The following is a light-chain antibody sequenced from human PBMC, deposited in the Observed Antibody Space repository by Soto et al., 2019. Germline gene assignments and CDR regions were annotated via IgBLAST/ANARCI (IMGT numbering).Light chain of an antibody. V-gene: IGLV2-8*01. CDR2: DVS. J-gene: IGLJ2*01. Sequence: QSALTQLPSASGSPGQSVTISCTGTSSDVGGYNYVSWYQQHPGKAPKLMIYDVSKRPSGVPDRFSGSKSGNTASLTVSGLQAEDEADYYCSSYAGSNNSVFGGGTKLTVL. CDR1: SSDVGGYNY. CDR3: SSYAGSNNSV.